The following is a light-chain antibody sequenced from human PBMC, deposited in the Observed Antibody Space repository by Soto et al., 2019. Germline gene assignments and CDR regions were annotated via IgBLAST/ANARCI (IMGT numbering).Light chain of an antibody. CDR2: VAS. V-gene: IGKV1-39*01. CDR1: QSVGTY. Sequence: DIQMTQSPSSLSASVGDRVTITCRASQSVGTYLSWYQQKEGKAPKLLINVASTLQSGVPSRFRGRGSGTVFTLAISSLQHEDFAPYYCQQSSSTPQTFGGGPGVEIK. CDR3: QQSSSTPQT. J-gene: IGKJ4*01.